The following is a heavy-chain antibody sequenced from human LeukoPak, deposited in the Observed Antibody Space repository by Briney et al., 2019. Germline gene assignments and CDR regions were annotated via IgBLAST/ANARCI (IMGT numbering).Heavy chain of an antibody. V-gene: IGHV3-7*03. J-gene: IGHJ4*02. CDR3: ASGLELDY. Sequence: GGSLRLSCAASRFTFSSYWMTWVRQAPGKGLEWVANIKRDGSEKYYVDSVKGRFTISRDNAKDSLFLQMNSLRVEDTAVYYCASGLELDYWGQGTLVTVSS. CDR2: IKRDGSEK. CDR1: RFTFSSYW.